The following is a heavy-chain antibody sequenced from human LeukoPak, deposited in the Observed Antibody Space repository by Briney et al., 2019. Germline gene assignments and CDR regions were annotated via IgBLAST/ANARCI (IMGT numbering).Heavy chain of an antibody. CDR3: ARSVGRGVDLFDY. CDR2: IIPILGIA. D-gene: IGHD3-10*01. Sequence: GASVKVSCKASGYTFTGYYMHWVRQAPGQGLEWMGRIIPILGIANYAQKFQGRVTITADKSTSTAYMELSSLRSEDTAVYYCARSVGRGVDLFDYWGQGTLVTVSS. J-gene: IGHJ4*02. V-gene: IGHV1-69*02. CDR1: GYTFTGYY.